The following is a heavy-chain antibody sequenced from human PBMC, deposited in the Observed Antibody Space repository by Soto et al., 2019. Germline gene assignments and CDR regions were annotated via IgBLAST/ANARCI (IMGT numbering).Heavy chain of an antibody. J-gene: IGHJ4*02. CDR1: GGSISSSSYY. V-gene: IGHV4-39*01. CDR3: ARHGDSSGYYYDY. D-gene: IGHD3-22*01. CDR2: IYYSGST. Sequence: QLQLQESGPGLVKPSETLSLTCTVSGGSISSSSYYWGWIRQPPGNGLEWIGSIYYSGSTYYNPFLKSRVTISVDTSKNQYSLKLSSVTAADTAVYYCARHGDSSGYYYDYWGQGTLVTVSS.